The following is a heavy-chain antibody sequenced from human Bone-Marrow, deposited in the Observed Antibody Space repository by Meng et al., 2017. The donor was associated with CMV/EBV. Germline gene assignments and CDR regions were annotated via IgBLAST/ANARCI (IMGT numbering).Heavy chain of an antibody. CDR1: GYTFTGYY. V-gene: IGHV1-2*02. J-gene: IGHJ4*02. CDR2: INPNSGGT. Sequence: GESLKISCKASGYTFTGYYMHWVRQAPGQGLEWMGWINPNSGGTNYAQKFQGRVTMTRDTSISTAYMELSRLRSDDTAVYYCARARPRGAAANFDYWGQGTLVTVSS. CDR3: ARARPRGAAANFDY. D-gene: IGHD6-13*01.